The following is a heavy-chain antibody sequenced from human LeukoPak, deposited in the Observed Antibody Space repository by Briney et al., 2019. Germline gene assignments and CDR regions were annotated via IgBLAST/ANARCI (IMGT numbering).Heavy chain of an antibody. Sequence: ASVKVSCKASGYTFTGYYMQWVRQAPGQGLEWMGWINPNSGGTNYAQKFQGRVTMTRDTSISTAYMELSRLRSDDTAVYYCARAYCSSTSCYARYYDFWTSLTNWFDPWGQGTLVTVSS. J-gene: IGHJ5*02. V-gene: IGHV1-2*02. CDR2: INPNSGGT. D-gene: IGHD2-2*01. CDR1: GYTFTGYY. CDR3: ARAYCSSTSCYARYYDFWTSLTNWFDP.